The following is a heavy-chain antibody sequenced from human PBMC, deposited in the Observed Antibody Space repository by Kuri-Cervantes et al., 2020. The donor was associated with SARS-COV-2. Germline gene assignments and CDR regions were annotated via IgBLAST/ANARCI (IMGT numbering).Heavy chain of an antibody. D-gene: IGHD3-10*01. V-gene: IGHV3-33*01. J-gene: IGHJ4*02. CDR3: ARDLAFGDLPGCY. CDR2: IWYDGSNK. Sequence: GGSLRLSCAASGFTFSSYGMHWVRQAPGKGLEWVAVIWYDGSNKYYADSVKGRFTISRDNSKNTLYLQMNSLRAEDTAVYYCARDLAFGDLPGCYWGQGTLVTVSS. CDR1: GFTFSSYG.